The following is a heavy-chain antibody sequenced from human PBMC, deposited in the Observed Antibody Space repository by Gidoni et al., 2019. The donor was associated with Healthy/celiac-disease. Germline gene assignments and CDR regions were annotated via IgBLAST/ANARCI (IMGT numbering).Heavy chain of an antibody. CDR2: ISSSSSTI. Sequence: EVQLVESGGGLVQPGGSLRLSWAASGFTFSSYSMNWVRQAPGKGLEVVSYISSSSSTIYYADSVKGRFTISRDNAKNSLYLQRNSLRAEDTAVYYCARARPYYYDRGGDYYYYGMDVWGQGTTVTVSS. J-gene: IGHJ6*02. CDR1: GFTFSSYS. CDR3: ARARPYYYDRGGDYYYYGMDV. D-gene: IGHD3-22*01. V-gene: IGHV3-48*01.